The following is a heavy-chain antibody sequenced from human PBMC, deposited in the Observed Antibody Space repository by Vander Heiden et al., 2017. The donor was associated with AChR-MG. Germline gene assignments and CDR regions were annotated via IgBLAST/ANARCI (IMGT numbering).Heavy chain of an antibody. V-gene: IGHV4-34*01. Sequence: QVQLQQWGAGLLKPSETLSLTRAVYGGSFSGYYWSWIRQPPWKGLEWIGEINHSGSTNYNPALKSRVTISVDTSKNQFSLKLRSVTAADTAVYYCARRCRWGRWFDPWGQGTLVTVSS. CDR2: INHSGST. D-gene: IGHD3-16*01. CDR1: GGSFSGYY. CDR3: ARRCRWGRWFDP. J-gene: IGHJ5*02.